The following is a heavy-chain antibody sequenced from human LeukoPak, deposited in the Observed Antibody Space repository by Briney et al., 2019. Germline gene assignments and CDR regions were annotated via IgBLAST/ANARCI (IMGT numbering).Heavy chain of an antibody. V-gene: IGHV4-34*01. CDR3: ARHSRRYCSSTSCYAFDY. Sequence: SETLSLTCAVYGGSFSDYYWSWIRQPPGKGLEWIGEFNHSGSTNYNPSLKSRVTISVDTSKTQFSLKLSSVTAADTAAYYCARHSRRYCSSTSCYAFDYWGQGTLVTVSS. CDR2: FNHSGST. J-gene: IGHJ4*02. D-gene: IGHD2-2*01. CDR1: GGSFSDYY.